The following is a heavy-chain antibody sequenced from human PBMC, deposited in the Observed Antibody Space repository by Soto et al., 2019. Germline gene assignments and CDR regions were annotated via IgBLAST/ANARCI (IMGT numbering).Heavy chain of an antibody. J-gene: IGHJ4*02. Sequence: QVQLVQSGAEVKKPGSSVKVSCKASGGTFSSYAISWVRQTPGQGLEWMGGIIPIFGTANYAQKFQGRVTITADESTSTAYMELSSLRSEDTAVYYCARNQVDGYYYDPHASQYWGQGTLVTVSS. CDR1: GGTFSSYA. D-gene: IGHD3-22*01. CDR2: IIPIFGTA. V-gene: IGHV1-69*01. CDR3: ARNQVDGYYYDPHASQY.